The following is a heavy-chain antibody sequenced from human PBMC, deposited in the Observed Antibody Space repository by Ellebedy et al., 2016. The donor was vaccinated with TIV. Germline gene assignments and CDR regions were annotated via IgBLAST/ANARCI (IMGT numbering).Heavy chain of an antibody. D-gene: IGHD2-21*01. J-gene: IGHJ4*02. V-gene: IGHV1-18*01. CDR3: ARVGASRGMIAYDY. Sequence: AASVKVSCKASGYTFTSYGISWARQAPGQGLEWMGWLSSYNGNANYAQKFQGRVSMTTDTSTSTVYMELRSLRSDDTALYYCARVGASRGMIAYDYWGQGTLVTVSS. CDR2: LSSYNGNA. CDR1: GYTFTSYG.